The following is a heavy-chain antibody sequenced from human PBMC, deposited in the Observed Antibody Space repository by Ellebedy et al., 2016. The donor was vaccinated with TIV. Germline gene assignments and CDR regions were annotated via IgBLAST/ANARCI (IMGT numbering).Heavy chain of an antibody. J-gene: IGHJ4*02. Sequence: ASVKVSCKASGGTFSSYAITWVRQAPGQGLECMGRIIPILGMTNYAQKFQGRVTITADKSWSTASLDLSSLTSEDTAVYYCARYDSRDYYQGAYFDFWGQGTLVTVSS. CDR3: ARYDSRDYYQGAYFDF. D-gene: IGHD3-22*01. V-gene: IGHV1-69*04. CDR1: GGTFSSYA. CDR2: IIPILGMT.